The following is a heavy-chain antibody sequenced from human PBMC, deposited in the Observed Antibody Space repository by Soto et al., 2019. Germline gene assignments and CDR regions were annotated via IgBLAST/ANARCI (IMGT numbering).Heavy chain of an antibody. CDR3: ARDLRDRYSSGWYIVYYFDY. J-gene: IGHJ4*02. D-gene: IGHD6-19*01. Sequence: ASVKVSCKASGYTFTSYGISWVRQAPGQGLEWMGWISAYNGNTNYAQKLQGRVTMTTDTSTSTAYMELRSLRSDDTAVYYCARDLRDRYSSGWYIVYYFDYWGQGTLVTVSS. CDR1: GYTFTSYG. V-gene: IGHV1-18*01. CDR2: ISAYNGNT.